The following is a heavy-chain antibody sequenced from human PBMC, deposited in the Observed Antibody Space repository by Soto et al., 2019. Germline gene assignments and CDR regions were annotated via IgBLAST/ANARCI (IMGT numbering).Heavy chain of an antibody. CDR3: TRGPRPTSTGTGAY. CDR2: IYNDGTYS. CDR1: GFIFKMYW. V-gene: IGHV3-74*01. D-gene: IGHD3-10*01. J-gene: IGHJ4*02. Sequence: PVGSLRLSCAASGFIFKMYWMHWVRQSPGKGLVWISRIYNDGTYSDYADSVRGRFTISRDNVNDTLYLQMNNLRAEDSGLYYCTRGPRPTSTGTGAYWGQGTQVT.